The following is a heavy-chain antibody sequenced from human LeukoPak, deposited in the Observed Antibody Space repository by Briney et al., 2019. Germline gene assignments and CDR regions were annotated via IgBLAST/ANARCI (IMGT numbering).Heavy chain of an antibody. J-gene: IGHJ4*02. CDR1: GFTVSRNY. D-gene: IGHD4-17*01. V-gene: IGHV3-66*01. Sequence: SGGSLTLSCAASGFTVSRNYMSWVRQAPGKGLDWDSVIYSGGSTYYADSVKGRFTISRDNSKNTLYLQMNSLRAEDTAVYYCARGRSTVTTYFDYWGQGTLVTVSS. CDR3: ARGRSTVTTYFDY. CDR2: IYSGGST.